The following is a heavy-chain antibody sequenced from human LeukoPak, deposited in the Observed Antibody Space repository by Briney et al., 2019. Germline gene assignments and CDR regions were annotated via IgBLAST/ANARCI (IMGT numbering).Heavy chain of an antibody. CDR1: GGSFSGYY. V-gene: IGHV4-34*01. CDR3: ARGCMVRGVIITRYYYYMDV. J-gene: IGHJ6*03. D-gene: IGHD3-10*01. CDR2: INHSGGT. Sequence: SETLSLTCAVYGGSFSGYYWSWIRQPPGKGLEWIGEINHSGGTNYNPSLKSRVTISVDTSKNQFSLKLSSVTAADTAVYYCARGCMVRGVIITRYYYYMDVWGKGTTVTVSS.